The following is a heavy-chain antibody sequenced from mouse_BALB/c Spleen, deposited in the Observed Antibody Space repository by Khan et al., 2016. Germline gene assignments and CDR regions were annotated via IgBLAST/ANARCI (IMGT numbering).Heavy chain of an antibody. CDR3: ARSLLLRRDYFDF. CDR2: ISYSGVT. D-gene: IGHD1-1*01. J-gene: IGHJ2*01. Sequence: QLEESGPGLVKPSQSLSLTCTVTGYSITSEYAWNWIRQFPGNKLEWMGYISYSGVTSYNPSLKSRISITRDTSKNRFFLQLNSVTTEDTATYCGARSLLLRRDYFDFGGQGTALTVSA. CDR1: GYSITSEYA. V-gene: IGHV3-2*02.